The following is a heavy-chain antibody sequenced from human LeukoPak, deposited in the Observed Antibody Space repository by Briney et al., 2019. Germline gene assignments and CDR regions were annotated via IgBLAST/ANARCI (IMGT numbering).Heavy chain of an antibody. D-gene: IGHD5-18*01. J-gene: IGHJ4*02. CDR1: GGSISSSSYY. Sequence: PSETLSLTCTVSGGSISSSSYYWGWIRQPPGKGLEWIGSIYYSGSTYYNPSFKSRVTISVDTSKNQFSLKLSSVTAADTAVYYCARFGYSYGSTDYWGQGTLVTVSS. CDR3: ARFGYSYGSTDY. CDR2: IYYSGST. V-gene: IGHV4-39*07.